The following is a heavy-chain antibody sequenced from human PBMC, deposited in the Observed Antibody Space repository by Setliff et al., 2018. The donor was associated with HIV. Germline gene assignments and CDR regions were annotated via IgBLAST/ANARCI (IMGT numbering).Heavy chain of an antibody. CDR2: ISGSSGSI. D-gene: IGHD3-10*01. J-gene: IGHJ4*02. CDR1: GFPFSSYS. V-gene: IGHV3-48*01. CDR3: ARSRLYNSALDF. Sequence: PGGSLRLSCAASGFPFSSYSMNWFRQPPGKGLEWVAYISGSSGSIYYTDSVKGRFTVSRDNAKDSLYLQMNSLRVEDAAIYYCARSRLYNSALDFWGQGTLVTVSS.